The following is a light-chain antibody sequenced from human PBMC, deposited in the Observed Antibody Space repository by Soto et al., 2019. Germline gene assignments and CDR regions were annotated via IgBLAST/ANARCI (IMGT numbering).Light chain of an antibody. V-gene: IGKV1-5*01. CDR1: ESIATS. CDR2: DAS. J-gene: IGKJ2*01. Sequence: DVHMTQSPSSLSASVGDRVTITCRASESIATSLAWYQQKPGQAPKLLIYDASRLESGVPSRFSGGGSGTEFTLTISGLQPEDFATYYCHQYNSYFGPGTKLEF. CDR3: HQYNSY.